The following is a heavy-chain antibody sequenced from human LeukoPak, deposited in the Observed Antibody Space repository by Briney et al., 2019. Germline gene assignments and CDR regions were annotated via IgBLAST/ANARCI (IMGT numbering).Heavy chain of an antibody. V-gene: IGHV3-30*04. CDR2: ISDDGSEK. CDR3: AEAGSGSYYLPPRH. CDR1: DFTFSDFA. Sequence: PGVSLRLSCAASDFTFSDFAFHWVRQAPGRGLEWVAVISDDGSEKYYTDSVKGRFTISRDTSNNTLFLHMNSLRIDDTAVYYCAEAGSGSYYLPPRHWGQGTLVTVSS. J-gene: IGHJ4*02. D-gene: IGHD3-10*01.